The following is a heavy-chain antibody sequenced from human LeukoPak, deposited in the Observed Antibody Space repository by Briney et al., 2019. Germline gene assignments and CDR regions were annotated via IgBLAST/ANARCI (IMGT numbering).Heavy chain of an antibody. D-gene: IGHD3-10*01. Sequence: GGSLRLSCAASGFTFDDYGMSWVRQAPGKGLEWVSGINWNGGTIAYADSVKGRFTISRDNAKNSLSLQMNSLRAEDTALYYCARDRGSGSFYNPPGYWGQGTLVTVSS. CDR1: GFTFDDYG. CDR3: ARDRGSGSFYNPPGY. V-gene: IGHV3-20*04. CDR2: INWNGGTI. J-gene: IGHJ4*02.